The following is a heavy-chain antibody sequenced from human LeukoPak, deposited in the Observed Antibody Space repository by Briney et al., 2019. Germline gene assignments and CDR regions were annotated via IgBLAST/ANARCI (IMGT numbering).Heavy chain of an antibody. CDR3: ARHLRVRDYYDSSDYFDY. Sequence: SETLSLTCTVSGASISSYFWNWIRQPPGKGLEWIGYIYHTGTTKYNPSLKSRVTISVDTSKNQFSLKLSSVTAADTAVYYCARHLRVRDYYDSSDYFDYWGQGTLVTVSA. CDR2: IYHTGTT. D-gene: IGHD3-22*01. CDR1: GASISSYF. J-gene: IGHJ4*02. V-gene: IGHV4-59*08.